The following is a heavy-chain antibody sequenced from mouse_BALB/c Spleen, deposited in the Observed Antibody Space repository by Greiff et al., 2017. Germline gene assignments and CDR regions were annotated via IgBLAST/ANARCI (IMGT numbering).Heavy chain of an antibody. CDR1: GYSITSDYA. Sequence: VQLKESGPGLVKPSQSLSLTCTVTGYSITSDYAWNWIRQFPGNKLEWMGYISYSGSTSYNPSLKSRISITRDTSKNQFFLQLNSVTTEDTATYYCARRAYGNYAMDYWGQGTSVTVAS. V-gene: IGHV3-2*02. D-gene: IGHD2-10*02. CDR3: ARRAYGNYAMDY. J-gene: IGHJ4*01. CDR2: ISYSGST.